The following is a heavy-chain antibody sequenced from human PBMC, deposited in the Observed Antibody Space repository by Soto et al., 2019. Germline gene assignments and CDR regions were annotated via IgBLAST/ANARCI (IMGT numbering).Heavy chain of an antibody. V-gene: IGHV4-4*07. CDR2: IYGSGSA. D-gene: IGHD3-10*01. CDR1: GGSISSYY. J-gene: IGHJ6*02. Sequence: RSLTCTVSGGSISSYYWSWIRQPAGKGLELIGRIYGSGSASYNPSLKSRVTMSLDTSKNQFSLKLSSVTAADTALYYCARDYFGSASSDWGQGTTVTVSS. CDR3: ARDYFGSASSD.